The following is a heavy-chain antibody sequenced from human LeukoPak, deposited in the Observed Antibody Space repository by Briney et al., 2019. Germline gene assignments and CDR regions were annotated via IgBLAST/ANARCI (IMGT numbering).Heavy chain of an antibody. CDR1: GFTFSSYS. CDR2: ISSSSSYI. CDR3: ARDRFIAAAEALMDV. V-gene: IGHV3-21*01. J-gene: IGHJ6*02. D-gene: IGHD6-13*01. Sequence: PGGSLRLSCAASGFTFSSYSMNWVRQAPGKGLEWVLSISSSSSYIYYADSVKGRFTISRDNAKNSLYLQMNSLRAEDTAVYYCARDRFIAAAEALMDVWGQGTTVTVSS.